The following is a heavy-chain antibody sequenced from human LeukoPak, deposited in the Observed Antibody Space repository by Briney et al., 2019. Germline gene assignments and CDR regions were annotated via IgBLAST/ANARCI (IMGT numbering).Heavy chain of an antibody. J-gene: IGHJ4*02. CDR1: GGSISSSSYY. CDR2: IYYSGST. V-gene: IGHV4-39*01. D-gene: IGHD6-19*01. Sequence: SETLSLTCTVSGGSISSSSYYWGWIRQPPGKGLEWIGSIYYSGSTYYNPSLKSRDTISVDTSKNQFSLKLSSVTAADTAVYYCARAQWLDPAFDYWGQGTLVTVSS. CDR3: ARAQWLDPAFDY.